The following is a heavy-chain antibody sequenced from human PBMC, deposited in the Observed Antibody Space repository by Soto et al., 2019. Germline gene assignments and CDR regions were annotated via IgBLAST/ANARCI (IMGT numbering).Heavy chain of an antibody. D-gene: IGHD3-16*02. CDR2: INHSGST. CDR3: ARGRGQNYDXVWGSYRYKGYYYGMDV. CDR1: GGSFSCYY. V-gene: IGHV4-34*01. J-gene: IGHJ6*02. Sequence: SETLSLTCAVYGGSFSCYYWSWIRQPPGKGLEWIGEINHSGSTNYNPSLKSRVTISVDTSKNQFSLKLSSVTAADTAVYYCARGRGQNYDXVWGSYRYKGYYYGMDVWGQGTTVTVSS.